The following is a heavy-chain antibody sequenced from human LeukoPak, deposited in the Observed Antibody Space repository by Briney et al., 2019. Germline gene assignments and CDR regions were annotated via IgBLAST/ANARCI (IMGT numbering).Heavy chain of an antibody. D-gene: IGHD6-19*01. V-gene: IGHV3-30*04. CDR2: ISDDGSGK. Sequence: GGSLRLSCAASGFTFSSYAIHWVRQAPGKGLEWVAVISDDGSGKYCADSVKGRFTFSRDNSKNTLHLQMNSLRAEDTAVYYCSNIAVAGTAWGQGTLVTVSS. CDR3: SNIAVAGTA. J-gene: IGHJ5*02. CDR1: GFTFSSYA.